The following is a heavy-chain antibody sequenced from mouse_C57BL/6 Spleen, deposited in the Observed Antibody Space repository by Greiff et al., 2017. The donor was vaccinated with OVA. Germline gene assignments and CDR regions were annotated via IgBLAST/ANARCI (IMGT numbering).Heavy chain of an antibody. CDR3: ARSGYSNYAWFAY. D-gene: IGHD2-5*01. Sequence: VQLQQPGAELVRPGTSVKLSCKASGYTFTSYWMHWVKQRPGQGLEWIGVIDPSDSYTNYNQKFKGKATLTVDTSSSTAYMQLSSLTSEDSAVYDCARSGYSNYAWFAYWGQGTLVTVSA. V-gene: IGHV1-59*01. CDR1: GYTFTSYW. CDR2: IDPSDSYT. J-gene: IGHJ3*01.